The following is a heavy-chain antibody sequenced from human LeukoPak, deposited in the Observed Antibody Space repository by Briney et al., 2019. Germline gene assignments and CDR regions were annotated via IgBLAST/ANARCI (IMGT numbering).Heavy chain of an antibody. D-gene: IGHD6-19*01. CDR3: ARGYSSGWPQVAFDI. V-gene: IGHV4-59*08. CDR2: IYYSGST. Sequence: SETLSLTCTVSGGSISSYYWSWIRQPPGKGLEWIGYIYYSGSTNYNPSLKSRVTISVDTSKNQFSLKLSSVTAADTAVYYCARGYSSGWPQVAFDIWGQGTMVTVSS. CDR1: GGSISSYY. J-gene: IGHJ3*02.